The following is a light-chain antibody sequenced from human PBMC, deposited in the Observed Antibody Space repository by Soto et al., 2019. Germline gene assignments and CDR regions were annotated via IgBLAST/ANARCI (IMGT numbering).Light chain of an antibody. CDR2: DAS. J-gene: IGKJ5*01. Sequence: EIVLTQSPATLSLSPGERATLSCRASQSVSSYLAWYQQKPGQAPRLLIYDASNRATGIPARFSGSGSGTDFTLTISSLEPEDFAVYYCQQRSNLPSLPFGQGTRLEIK. CDR3: QQRSNLPSLP. CDR1: QSVSSY. V-gene: IGKV3-11*01.